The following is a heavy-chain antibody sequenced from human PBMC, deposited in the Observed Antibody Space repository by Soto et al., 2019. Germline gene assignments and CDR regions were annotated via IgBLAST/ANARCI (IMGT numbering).Heavy chain of an antibody. J-gene: IGHJ6*02. CDR1: GFTFSSYS. Sequence: PGGSLRLSCAASGFTFSSYSMNWVRQAPGKGLEWVSYTSSSGSTIYYADSVKGRFTISRDNAKNSLYLQMNSLRAEDTAVYYCARDPSIVLVPAATYYYYYYGMDVWGQGTTVTVSS. CDR2: TSSSGSTI. D-gene: IGHD2-2*01. V-gene: IGHV3-48*04. CDR3: ARDPSIVLVPAATYYYYYYGMDV.